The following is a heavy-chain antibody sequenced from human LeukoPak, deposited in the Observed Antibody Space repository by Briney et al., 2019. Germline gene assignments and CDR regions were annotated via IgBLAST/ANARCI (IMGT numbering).Heavy chain of an antibody. V-gene: IGHV4-34*01. D-gene: IGHD6-19*01. CDR2: INHSGST. Sequence: SETLSLTCAVYGGSFSGYYWSWIRQPPGKGLEWIGEINHSGSTNYNPSLKSRVTISVDTSKNQFSLKLSSVTAADTAVYYCAREVAVAGSLWDYWGQGTLVTVSS. CDR1: GGSFSGYY. CDR3: AREVAVAGSLWDY. J-gene: IGHJ4*02.